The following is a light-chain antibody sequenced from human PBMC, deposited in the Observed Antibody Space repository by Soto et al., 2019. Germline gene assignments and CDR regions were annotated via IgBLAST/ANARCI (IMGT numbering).Light chain of an antibody. V-gene: IGKV3-20*01. CDR1: QSVSNTY. CDR2: GAS. Sequence: EIVLTQSPGTLSLSPGERATLSCRAIQSVSNTYLAWYQQKPGQAPRLLIYGASSRATGIPDRFSGSGSGTDFTLTISSQEPEDFAVYFCHQYGTSPRTFGPGTKVEF. J-gene: IGKJ1*01. CDR3: HQYGTSPRT.